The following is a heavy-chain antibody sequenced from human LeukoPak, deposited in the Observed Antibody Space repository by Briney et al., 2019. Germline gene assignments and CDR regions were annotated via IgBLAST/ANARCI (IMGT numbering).Heavy chain of an antibody. CDR2: ISGSGGST. J-gene: IGHJ4*02. D-gene: IGHD5-18*01. CDR1: GFTFSSYA. V-gene: IGHV3-23*01. Sequence: GGSLSLSCAASGFTFSSYAMSWVRQAPGKGLEWVSAISGSGGSTYYADSVKGRFTISRDNSKNTLYLQMNSLRAEDTAVYYCAKDRRGYSYGYDFDYWGEGTLVTVSS. CDR3: AKDRRGYSYGYDFDY.